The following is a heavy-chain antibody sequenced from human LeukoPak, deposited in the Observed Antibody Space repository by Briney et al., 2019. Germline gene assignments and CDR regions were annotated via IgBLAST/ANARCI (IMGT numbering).Heavy chain of an antibody. CDR3: AKVLPIFGVVREIDY. CDR1: GFTFSSYA. D-gene: IGHD3-3*01. Sequence: GGSLRLSCAASGFTFSSYAMSWVRQAPGKGLEWVSAISGSGGSTYYADSVKGRFTISRDNSKNTLYLQMNGLRAEDTAVYYCAKVLPIFGVVREIDYWGQGTLVTVSS. V-gene: IGHV3-23*01. CDR2: ISGSGGST. J-gene: IGHJ4*02.